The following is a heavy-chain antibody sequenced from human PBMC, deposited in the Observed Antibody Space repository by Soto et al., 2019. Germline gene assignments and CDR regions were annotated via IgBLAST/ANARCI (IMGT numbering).Heavy chain of an antibody. D-gene: IGHD6-25*01. V-gene: IGHV1-8*01. CDR2: MNPNSGNT. CDR3: ARGLFQETPPAVDY. CDR1: GYTFTSYD. Sequence: ASVKVSCKASGYTFTSYDINWVRQATGQGLEWMGWMNPNSGNTGYAQKFQGRVTMTRNTSISTAYMELSSLRSEDTAVYYCARGLFQETPPAVDYWGQGTPVTGAS. J-gene: IGHJ4*02.